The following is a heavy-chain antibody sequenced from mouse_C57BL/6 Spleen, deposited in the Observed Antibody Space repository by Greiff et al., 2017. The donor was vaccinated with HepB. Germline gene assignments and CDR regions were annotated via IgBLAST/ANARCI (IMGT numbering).Heavy chain of an antibody. CDR3: TRHWGTYWYFDV. V-gene: IGHV1-15*01. J-gene: IGHJ1*03. CDR1: GYTFTDYE. CDR2: IDPETGGT. D-gene: IGHD4-1*01. Sequence: QVQLQQSGAELVRPGASVTLSCKASGYTFTDYEMHWVKQTPVHGLEWIGAIDPETGGTAYNQKFKGKAILTADKSSSTAYMELRSLTSEDSAVYYCTRHWGTYWYFDVWGTGTTVTVSS.